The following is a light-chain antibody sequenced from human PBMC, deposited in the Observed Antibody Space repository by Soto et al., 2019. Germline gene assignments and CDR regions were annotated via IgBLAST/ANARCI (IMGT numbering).Light chain of an antibody. J-gene: IGKJ4*01. V-gene: IGKV3-15*01. CDR3: QQYNYWPPLT. CDR1: QSVSRY. Sequence: EVVITQSPATLSVSPGERATLSCRASQSVSRYLAWYQQKPGQAPRLIIYGASSRATGIPARFSGSGSGTEFSLTISSLQSEDFAVYYCQQYNYWPPLTFGGGTKVEIK. CDR2: GAS.